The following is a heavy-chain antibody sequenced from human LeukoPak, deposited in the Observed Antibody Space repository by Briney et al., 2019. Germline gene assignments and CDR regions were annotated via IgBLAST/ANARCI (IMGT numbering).Heavy chain of an antibody. CDR3: AKEGPIAVAGYFDF. Sequence: GGSLRLSCAASGFTFSSYIMNWVRQAPGKGLEWVASISRNSTYIHYADSVKGRFTISRDNSKNSLYLQMNSLRTEDTALYYCAKEGPIAVAGYFDFWGQGTLVTVSS. CDR1: GFTFSSYI. V-gene: IGHV3-21*04. D-gene: IGHD6-19*01. J-gene: IGHJ4*02. CDR2: ISRNSTYI.